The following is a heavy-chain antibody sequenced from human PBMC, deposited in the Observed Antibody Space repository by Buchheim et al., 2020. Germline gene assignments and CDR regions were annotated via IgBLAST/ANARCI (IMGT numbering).Heavy chain of an antibody. Sequence: QVQMQESGPGLVKPSDTLSLTCAVSGYSVSSANWWGWIRQPPGKGLEWIGYIYNSGSTYYNPSLKSRFTMSIDTSKNQFSLRLSSVTAADTAVYYCARDGIAVAGYSWFDPWGQGTL. CDR3: ARDGIAVAGYSWFDP. V-gene: IGHV4-28*03. CDR2: IYNSGST. J-gene: IGHJ5*02. CDR1: GYSVSSANW. D-gene: IGHD6-19*01.